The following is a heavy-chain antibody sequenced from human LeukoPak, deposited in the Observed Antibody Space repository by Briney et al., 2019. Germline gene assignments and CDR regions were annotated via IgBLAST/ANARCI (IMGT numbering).Heavy chain of an antibody. Sequence: SETLSLTCTVSGGSISSYYWSWIRQPPGKGLEWIGYIYYSGSTNYNPSLKSRVTISVDTSKNQFSLKLSSVTAADTAVYYCARIDSSGYTPHFDYWGQGTLVTVSS. J-gene: IGHJ4*02. CDR2: IYYSGST. V-gene: IGHV4-59*01. CDR3: ARIDSSGYTPHFDY. CDR1: GGSISSYY. D-gene: IGHD3-22*01.